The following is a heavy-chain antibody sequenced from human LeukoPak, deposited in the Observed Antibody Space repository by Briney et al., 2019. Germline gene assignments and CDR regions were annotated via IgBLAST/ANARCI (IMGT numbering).Heavy chain of an antibody. V-gene: IGHV3-43*02. D-gene: IGHD6-19*01. CDR3: AKDVLETTGWYFDY. CDR1: GFTFPDYA. J-gene: IGHJ4*02. Sequence: GGSLRLSCAASGFTFPDYAMNWVRQAPGKGLEWVALISGDGSTTFYAYSVKGRCTISRDNSESSLYLQMDSLRTEDTAFYYCAKDVLETTGWYFDYWGQGTLVTVSS. CDR2: ISGDGSTT.